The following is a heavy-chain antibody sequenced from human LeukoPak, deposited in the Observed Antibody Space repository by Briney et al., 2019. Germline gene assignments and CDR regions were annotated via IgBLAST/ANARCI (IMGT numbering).Heavy chain of an antibody. CDR1: GGTFSSYA. Sequence: GASVKVSCKASGGTFSSYAISWVPQAPGQGLEWMGRIIPILGIANYAQKFQGRVTITADKSTSTAYMELSSLRSEDTAVYYCARHTVDIVAPYAFDIWRQGTMVTVSS. J-gene: IGHJ3*02. CDR3: ARHTVDIVAPYAFDI. CDR2: IIPILGIA. V-gene: IGHV1-69*04. D-gene: IGHD5-12*01.